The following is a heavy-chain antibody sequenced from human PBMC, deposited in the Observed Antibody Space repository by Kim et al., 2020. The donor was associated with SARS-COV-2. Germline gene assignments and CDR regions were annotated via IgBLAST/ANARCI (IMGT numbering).Heavy chain of an antibody. V-gene: IGHV1-69*13. CDR1: GGTFSSYA. CDR2: IIPIFGTA. J-gene: IGHJ6*02. D-gene: IGHD4-17*01. Sequence: SVKVSCKASGGTFSSYAISWVRQAPGQGLEWMGGIIPIFGTANYAQKFQGRVTITADESTSTAYMELSSLRSEDTAVYYCARENYGGNSYYYYGMDVWGQGTTVTVSS. CDR3: ARENYGGNSYYYYGMDV.